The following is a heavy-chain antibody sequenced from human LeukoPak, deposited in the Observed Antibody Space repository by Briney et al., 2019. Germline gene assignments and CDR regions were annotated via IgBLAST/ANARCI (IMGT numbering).Heavy chain of an antibody. CDR1: GFTFSSYA. J-gene: IGHJ4*02. V-gene: IGHV3-23*03. CDR2: IYSGGST. CDR3: AKEGFDS. Sequence: GGSLRLSCAASGFTFSSYAMSWVRQASGKGLEWVSVIYSGGSTYYADSVKGRFTISRDNSKNTLYLQMNSLRAEDTAVYYCAKEGFDSWGQGTLVAVSS.